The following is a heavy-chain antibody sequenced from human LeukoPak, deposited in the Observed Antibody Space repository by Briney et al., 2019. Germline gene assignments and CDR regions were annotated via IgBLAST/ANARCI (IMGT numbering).Heavy chain of an antibody. CDR1: GYSLSSGYY. V-gene: IGHV4-38-2*01. CDR3: ARSLSRGYSGCRVSPFDY. CDR2: MFHSGST. D-gene: IGHD5-12*01. J-gene: IGHJ4*02. Sequence: SETLSLTCAVSGYSLSSGYYWGWIRQPPGKGLGWVGIMFHSGSTYYNPSLKSRVTISVDKSKTHFSLKLSSVTAADTAVYYCARSLSRGYSGCRVSPFDYWGQGTLVTVSP.